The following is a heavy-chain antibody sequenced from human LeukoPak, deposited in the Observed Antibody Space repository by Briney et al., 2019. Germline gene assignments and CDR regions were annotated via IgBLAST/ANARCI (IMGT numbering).Heavy chain of an antibody. D-gene: IGHD3-22*01. Sequence: GGSLRLSCAASGFTFSDYYMSWIRQAPGKGLEWVSYISSSSSHTNYADSVKGRFTISRDNAKNSLYLQMNSLRAEDTAVYYCARVGYDAFDIWGQGTMVTVSS. CDR1: GFTFSDYY. V-gene: IGHV3-11*06. CDR3: ARVGYDAFDI. CDR2: ISSSSSHT. J-gene: IGHJ3*02.